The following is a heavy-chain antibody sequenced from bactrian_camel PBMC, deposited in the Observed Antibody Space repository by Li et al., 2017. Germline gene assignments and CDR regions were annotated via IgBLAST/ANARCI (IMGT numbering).Heavy chain of an antibody. J-gene: IGHJ4*01. D-gene: IGHD2*01. V-gene: IGHV3S54*01. CDR1: GHTYSSNC. Sequence: HVQLVESGGGSVQPGGSLRLSCGASGHTYSSNCMGWFRQAPGKEREEVAGFYTGGGSTWYPDSVKGRFAISQDNAENTLYLQMNSLKPEDSAMYYGGADWSGSGGFCDVRPLFEHGYWGQGTQVTVS. CDR3: GADWSGSGGFCDVRPLFEHGY. CDR2: FYTGGGST.